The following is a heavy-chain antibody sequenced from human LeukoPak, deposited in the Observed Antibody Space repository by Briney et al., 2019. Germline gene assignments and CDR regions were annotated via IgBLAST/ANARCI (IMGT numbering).Heavy chain of an antibody. D-gene: IGHD2-15*01. Sequence: SETLSLTCTVSGDSISSGSFYWSWIRQPAGKRLEWIGRIYTSGGTDYNPSLKSRVTISVDTSKNQFSLKLSSVTAADTAVYYCARDLYCSGGSCYSRDAFDIWGQGTMVTVSS. CDR2: IYTSGGT. CDR3: ARDLYCSGGSCYSRDAFDI. CDR1: GDSISSGSFY. J-gene: IGHJ3*02. V-gene: IGHV4-61*02.